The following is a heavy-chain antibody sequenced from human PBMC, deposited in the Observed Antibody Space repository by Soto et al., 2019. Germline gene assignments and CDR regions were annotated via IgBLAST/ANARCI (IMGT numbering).Heavy chain of an antibody. CDR3: ATTTLTGGYSFDY. CDR1: GGSISRSSYY. D-gene: IGHD2-21*01. CDR2: IHYTGST. V-gene: IGHV4-39*01. J-gene: IGHJ4*02. Sequence: QLQLQESGPGLVKPSETLSLTCTVSGGSISRSSYYWGWVRQPPGKGLEWIGSIHYTGSTFYNPSLTSRFTTSVDTSKNQISLDLSSVTAADTAVYYCATTTLTGGYSFDYWGQGTLVTVSS.